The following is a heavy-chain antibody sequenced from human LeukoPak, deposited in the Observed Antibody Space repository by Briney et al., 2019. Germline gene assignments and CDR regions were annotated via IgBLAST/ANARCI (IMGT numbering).Heavy chain of an antibody. J-gene: IGHJ4*02. V-gene: IGHV4-61*08. CDR3: ARSQSQSGSYRYYFAY. Sequence: SETLSLTCSVSGVSVGSAGYYWTWIRQPPGKGLEWIGYVYYSGNSNYNPILKSRVTMSLDPSNNQFSLKLSSVTAADRAVYYCARSQSQSGSYRYYFAYWGQGTLVAVSS. CDR2: VYYSGNS. CDR1: GVSVGSAGYY. D-gene: IGHD3-16*02.